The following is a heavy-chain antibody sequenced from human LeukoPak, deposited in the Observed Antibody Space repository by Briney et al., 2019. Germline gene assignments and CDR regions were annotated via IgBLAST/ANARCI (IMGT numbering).Heavy chain of an antibody. Sequence: QPAGCLSLARPAFGFTFTTNAMRWVRQAPGEGLEWVSAISGSGRSTYYADSVKGRFTISRDYSKNTLYLQMNSRRADDTAVYYCAKDPYDILTDTIWAYFDYWGQGTLLTVSS. CDR2: ISGSGRST. V-gene: IGHV3-23*01. CDR1: GFTFTTNA. CDR3: AKDPYDILTDTIWAYFDY. J-gene: IGHJ4*02. D-gene: IGHD3-9*01.